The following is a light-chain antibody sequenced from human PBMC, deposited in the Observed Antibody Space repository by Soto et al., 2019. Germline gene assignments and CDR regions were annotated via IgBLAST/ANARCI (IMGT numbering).Light chain of an antibody. V-gene: IGKV3-20*01. CDR1: QSVSSNY. CDR2: DAS. J-gene: IGKJ1*01. CDR3: QHYGRSPPSWT. Sequence: EIVLTQSPGTLSLSPGERATLSSRASQSVSSNYLAWYQQKPGQPPRLLISDASSRATGIPDRFSGSGSGTDFTLTIGGLEPEDFAVYYCQHYGRSPPSWTFGQGTKVEIK.